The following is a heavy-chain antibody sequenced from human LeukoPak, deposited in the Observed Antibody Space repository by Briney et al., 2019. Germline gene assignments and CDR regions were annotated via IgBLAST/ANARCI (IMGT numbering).Heavy chain of an antibody. CDR3: ASAVDGTKYYFAY. J-gene: IGHJ4*02. CDR2: IYGGGSGTT. V-gene: IGHV3-23*03. Sequence: GGSLRLSCAASGFTFSNYAMTWVRQTAGKGLEWVAVIYGGGSGTTFYADSVKGRFTISRDTSKNTLYLQMNNLRAEDTAVYYCASAVDGTKYYFAYWGQGTLVTISS. D-gene: IGHD6-19*01. CDR1: GFTFSNYA.